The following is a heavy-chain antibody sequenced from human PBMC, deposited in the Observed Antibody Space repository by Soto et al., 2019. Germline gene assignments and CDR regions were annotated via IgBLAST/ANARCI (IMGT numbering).Heavy chain of an antibody. D-gene: IGHD2-2*02. Sequence: SETLSLTCTVSGGSISSYYWSWIRQPPGKGLEWIGYIYYSGSTNYNPSLKSRVTISVDTSKNQFSLKLSSVTAADTAVYYCARVPPYCSSTSCYTDYWGQGTLVTVSS. V-gene: IGHV4-59*01. CDR3: ARVPPYCSSTSCYTDY. CDR2: IYYSGST. J-gene: IGHJ4*02. CDR1: GGSISSYY.